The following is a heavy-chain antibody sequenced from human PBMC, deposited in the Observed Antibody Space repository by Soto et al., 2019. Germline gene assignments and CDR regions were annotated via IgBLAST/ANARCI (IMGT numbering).Heavy chain of an antibody. J-gene: IGHJ6*04. CDR2: INPNIGGA. Sequence: ASVNVSCKASGYTFTGYYMHWVRQAPGQGLEWMGWINPNIGGANYAQKFQGWVTMTRDTSISTAYMELRRLRSDDTAAYYCARDHFGVANGYYYYYGTEVWGDVRTVNFSS. V-gene: IGHV1-2*04. CDR1: GYTFTGYY. CDR3: ARDHFGVANGYYYYYGTEV. D-gene: IGHD3-3*01.